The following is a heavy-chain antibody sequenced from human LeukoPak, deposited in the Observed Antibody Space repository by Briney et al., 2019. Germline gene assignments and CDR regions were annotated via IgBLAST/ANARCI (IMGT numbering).Heavy chain of an antibody. D-gene: IGHD4-23*01. V-gene: IGHV1-69*04. CDR2: IIPILGIA. Sequence: SVKVSCKASGGTFSSYAISWVRQAPGQGLEWMGRIIPILGIANYAQKFQGRVTITADKSTSTAYMELSSLRSEDTAVYYCARDQSGGQVYLNAFDIWGQGTMVTVSS. CDR1: GGTFSSYA. CDR3: ARDQSGGQVYLNAFDI. J-gene: IGHJ3*02.